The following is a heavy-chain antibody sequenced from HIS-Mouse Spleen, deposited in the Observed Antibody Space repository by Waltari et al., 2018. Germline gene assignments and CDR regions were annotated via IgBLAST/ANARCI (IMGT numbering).Heavy chain of an antibody. CDR2: ILPILGIA. CDR3: ARHPEIAAAVGAFDI. CDR1: GGTFSSYA. V-gene: IGHV1-69*04. J-gene: IGHJ3*02. Sequence: QVQLVQSGAEVKKPGSSVKVSCKASGGTFSSYAISWVRQARGQGLEWMGRILPILGIANYAQKFQGRVTITAEKSTSTAYMELSSLRSEDTAVYYCARHPEIAAAVGAFDIWGQGTMVTVSS. D-gene: IGHD6-13*01.